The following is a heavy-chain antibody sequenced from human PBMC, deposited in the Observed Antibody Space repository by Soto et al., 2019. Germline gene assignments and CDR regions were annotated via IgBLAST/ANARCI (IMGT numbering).Heavy chain of an antibody. CDR1: GFTFSDYY. D-gene: IGHD5-12*01. J-gene: IGHJ6*01. CDR3: ARDGYRYGNYYGMDV. CDR2: ISSSSSYT. Sequence: SLRLSCAASGFTFSDYYMTWIRQAPGKGLEWVSYISSSSSYTNYADSVKGRFTISRDNAKNSLYLQMNSLRPEDTAVYYCARDGYRYGNYYGMDVWGQGTPVTVSP. V-gene: IGHV3-11*06.